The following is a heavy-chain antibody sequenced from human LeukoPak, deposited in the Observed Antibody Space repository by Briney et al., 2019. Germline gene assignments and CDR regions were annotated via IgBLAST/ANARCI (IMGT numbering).Heavy chain of an antibody. Sequence: GRSLRLSCAASRFTFSSYGMHSVRQAPGKGLECVAVIWYDGSNKYYADSVKGRFTISRDNSKNTLYLQMNSLRAEDAAVYYCTREGGGDLPFDYWGQGTLVTVSS. D-gene: IGHD2-21*02. V-gene: IGHV3-33*01. CDR2: IWYDGSNK. J-gene: IGHJ4*02. CDR3: TREGGGDLPFDY. CDR1: RFTFSSYG.